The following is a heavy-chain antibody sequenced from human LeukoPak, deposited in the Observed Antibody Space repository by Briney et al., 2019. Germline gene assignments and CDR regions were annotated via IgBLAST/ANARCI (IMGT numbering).Heavy chain of an antibody. D-gene: IGHD4-17*01. Sequence: GRSLRLSCAASGFTFSSYGMHWVRQAPGKGLEWVAVIWYGGSNKYYADSVKGRFTISRDNSKNTLYLQMNSLRAEDTAVYYCAREGDGDYGWFDPWGQGTLVTVSS. V-gene: IGHV3-33*01. CDR2: IWYGGSNK. CDR1: GFTFSSYG. J-gene: IGHJ5*02. CDR3: AREGDGDYGWFDP.